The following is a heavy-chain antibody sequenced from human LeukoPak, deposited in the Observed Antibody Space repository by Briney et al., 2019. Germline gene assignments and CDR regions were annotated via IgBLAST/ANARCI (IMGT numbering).Heavy chain of an antibody. CDR2: IYSGGST. J-gene: IGHJ4*02. D-gene: IGHD6-13*01. CDR1: GFTVSSNY. CDR3: ARDRGSSWSLGY. V-gene: IGHV3-53*01. Sequence: PGGSLRLSCAASGFTVSSNYMSWVRQAPGKGLEWVSVIYSGGSTYYADSVKGRFTISRDNSKSTLYLQMNSLRAEDTAVYYCARDRGSSWSLGYWGQGTLVTVSS.